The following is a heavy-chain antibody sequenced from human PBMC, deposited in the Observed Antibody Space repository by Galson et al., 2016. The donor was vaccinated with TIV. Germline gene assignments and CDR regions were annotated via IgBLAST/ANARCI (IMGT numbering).Heavy chain of an antibody. J-gene: IGHJ4*02. Sequence: ETLSLTCTVSGGSISGHYWSWIRQPPGKGLEWRGYIYDNGNTDYIPSLKRRVSMSVDTSKNQFSLKLTSVTAADTAMYFCARGRLVGATIDRDYWGQGILVTVSS. CDR3: ARGRLVGATIDRDY. CDR1: GGSISGHY. V-gene: IGHV4-59*11. D-gene: IGHD1-26*01. CDR2: IYDNGNT.